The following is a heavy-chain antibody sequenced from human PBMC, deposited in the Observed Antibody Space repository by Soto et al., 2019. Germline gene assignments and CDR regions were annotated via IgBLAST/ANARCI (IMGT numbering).Heavy chain of an antibody. Sequence: QVQLVESGGGVVQPGRSLRLSCAASGFTFSSYGVHWVRQAPGKGLEWVAVISYDGSNKYYADSVKGRFTISRDNSKNTLYLQMNSLRAEDTAVYYCAKDRRGSYPEERYYYYYGMDVWGQGTTVTVSS. CDR1: GFTFSSYG. J-gene: IGHJ6*02. V-gene: IGHV3-30*18. CDR3: AKDRRGSYPEERYYYYYGMDV. CDR2: ISYDGSNK. D-gene: IGHD1-26*01.